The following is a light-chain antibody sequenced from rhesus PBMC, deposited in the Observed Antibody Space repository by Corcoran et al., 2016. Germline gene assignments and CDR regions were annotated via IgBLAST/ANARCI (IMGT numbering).Light chain of an antibody. Sequence: DIQMTQSPSSLSASVGDTVTITCRASQGISSYLNWFQQKPGKVPKLLFYDASSLESGVPSRFSVSGSGTDFTLTISSLQPEDFAAYYCRQHNSYPFTFGPGTKLDIK. CDR3: RQHNSYPFT. J-gene: IGKJ3*01. CDR1: QGISSY. V-gene: IGKV1-28*03. CDR2: DAS.